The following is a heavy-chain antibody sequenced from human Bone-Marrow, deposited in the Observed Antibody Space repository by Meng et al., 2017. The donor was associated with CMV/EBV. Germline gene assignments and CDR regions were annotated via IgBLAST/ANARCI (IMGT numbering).Heavy chain of an antibody. CDR3: ARMADYYYYGMDV. V-gene: IGHV6-1*01. Sequence: SHTLSLTCAICGDSVSSNSAAWNWIRQTPSRGLEWLGRAYYRSKWYNDYAVSVKSRITINPDTSKNQFSLQLNSVTPEDTAVYDGARMADYYYYGMDVWGQGTTVTVSS. CDR2: AYYRSKWYN. CDR1: GDSVSSNSAA. D-gene: IGHD5-24*01. J-gene: IGHJ6*02.